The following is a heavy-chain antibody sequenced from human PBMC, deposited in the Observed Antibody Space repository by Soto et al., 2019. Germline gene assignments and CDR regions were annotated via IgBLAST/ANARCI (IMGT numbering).Heavy chain of an antibody. CDR2: IFHSGST. D-gene: IGHD6-13*01. CDR1: GGSISSSYW. Sequence: SETLSLTCTVSGGSISSSYWWTCVRQPPGKGLEWIGEIFHSGSTNYNPSLKSRATMSVDKSKWQFSLKLTSVTAADTAVYYCARERSSVYTLDVWGQGTPVTVSS. V-gene: IGHV4-4*02. CDR3: ARERSSVYTLDV. J-gene: IGHJ6*02.